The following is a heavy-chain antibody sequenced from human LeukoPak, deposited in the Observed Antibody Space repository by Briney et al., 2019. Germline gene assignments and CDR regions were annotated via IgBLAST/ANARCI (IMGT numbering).Heavy chain of an antibody. V-gene: IGHV3-30-3*01. Sequence: PGGSLRLSCAASGFTFSSYAMHWVRQAPGKGLEWVAVISYDGSNKYYADSVKGRFTISRDNSKNTLYLQMNSLRAEDTAVYYCASSCSSTSCYGVREDYWGQGTLVTVSS. D-gene: IGHD2-2*01. CDR3: ASSCSSTSCYGVREDY. J-gene: IGHJ4*02. CDR2: ISYDGSNK. CDR1: GFTFSSYA.